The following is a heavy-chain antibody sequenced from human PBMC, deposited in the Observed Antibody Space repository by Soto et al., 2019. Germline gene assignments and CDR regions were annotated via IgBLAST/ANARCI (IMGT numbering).Heavy chain of an antibody. CDR3: VATYGDYLDY. Sequence: HGESLKISCKGSGYKFTTYWIGWVRQMPGKGLEWMAIIYPDDSDSRYSPSFQGQVTISADKSISTAYLQWSSLKASDTAIYYCVATYGDYLDYWGQGTLVTVS. J-gene: IGHJ4*02. CDR2: IYPDDSDS. CDR1: GYKFTTYW. V-gene: IGHV5-51*01. D-gene: IGHD4-17*01.